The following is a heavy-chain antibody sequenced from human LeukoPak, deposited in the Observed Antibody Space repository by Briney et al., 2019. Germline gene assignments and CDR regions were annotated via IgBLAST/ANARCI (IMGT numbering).Heavy chain of an antibody. CDR3: ARGPRTLGYCSGGSCKPAGGAFDI. D-gene: IGHD2-15*01. J-gene: IGHJ3*02. CDR1: GYTFTSYY. CDR2: INPSGGST. Sequence: ASVKVSCKASGYTFTSYYMHWVRQAPGQGLEWMGIINPSGGSTSYAQKFQGRVTMTRDTSTSTVYMELSSLRSEDTAVYYCARGPRTLGYCSGGSCKPAGGAFDIWGQGTMVTVSS. V-gene: IGHV1-46*01.